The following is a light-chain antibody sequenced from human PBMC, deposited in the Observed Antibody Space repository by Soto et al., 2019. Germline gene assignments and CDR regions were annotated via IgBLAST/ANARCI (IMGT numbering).Light chain of an antibody. CDR2: YDD. CDR3: AAWDGSLNGVV. CDR1: SSNIGNNA. V-gene: IGLV1-36*01. J-gene: IGLJ2*01. Sequence: QLVLTQPPSVSEAPRQRVTISCSGSSSNIGNNAVNWYQQLPGKAPKLLIYYDDLLPSGVSDRFSGSKSGTSASLAISGLQSEDEADYYCAAWDGSLNGVVFGGGTKLTVL.